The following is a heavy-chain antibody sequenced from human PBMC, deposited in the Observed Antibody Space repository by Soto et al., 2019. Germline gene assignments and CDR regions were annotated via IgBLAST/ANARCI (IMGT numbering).Heavy chain of an antibody. Sequence: EVQLVESGGGLVQPGGSLRLSCTASGFTFTEYWMSWVRPTPGQGLEWVASIKHDGSEKQYVDSVKGRFTIARDNAKNSLYLQRNSLRAEDTAVYYCLRDGRGSFRYSDYWGQGTLVTVSS. J-gene: IGHJ4*02. D-gene: IGHD3-16*02. CDR2: IKHDGSEK. V-gene: IGHV3-7*01. CDR3: LRDGRGSFRYSDY. CDR1: GFTFTEYW.